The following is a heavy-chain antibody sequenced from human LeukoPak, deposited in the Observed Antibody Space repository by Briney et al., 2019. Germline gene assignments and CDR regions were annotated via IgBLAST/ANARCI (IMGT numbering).Heavy chain of an antibody. J-gene: IGHJ4*02. CDR3: AKDQQGDLDY. Sequence: HWASVKVSCKASGYTFTNYGISWVRQAPGQGLEWMGWINPSSGGTNYAQKFQGRVTMNRDTSISTAYMELSRLRSDDTAVYYCAKDQQGDLDYWGQGTLVTVSS. V-gene: IGHV1-2*02. CDR1: GYTFTNYG. D-gene: IGHD6-13*01. CDR2: INPSSGGT.